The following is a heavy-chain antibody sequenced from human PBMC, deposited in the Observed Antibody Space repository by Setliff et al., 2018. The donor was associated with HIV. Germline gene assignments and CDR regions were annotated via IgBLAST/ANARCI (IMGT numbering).Heavy chain of an antibody. CDR1: GDTFNNCA. Sequence: ASVKVSCKASGDTFNNCAVTWVRQAPGQGLEWMGWISTYSDEASYAENLQGRVTMTTDTSTSTAYMDLRSLTSDDTAVYYCARLGSGWSDSYYYAMDVWGQGTTVTVSS. V-gene: IGHV1-18*01. D-gene: IGHD6-19*01. J-gene: IGHJ6*02. CDR3: ARLGSGWSDSYYYAMDV. CDR2: ISTYSDEA.